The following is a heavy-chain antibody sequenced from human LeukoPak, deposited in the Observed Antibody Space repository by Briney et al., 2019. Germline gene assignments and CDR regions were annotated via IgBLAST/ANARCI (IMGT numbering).Heavy chain of an antibody. CDR1: DDSITIYY. CDR2: IDHTGIT. V-gene: IGHV4-59*01. CDR3: AGDPGSGYYDSSGKDAFDI. D-gene: IGHD3-22*01. Sequence: SETLSLTCTVSDDSITIYYWSWIRQPPGKGLEWIGYIDHTGITNYNPSLNSRVTISRDTSKNHFSLELSSATAADTAVYYCAGDPGSGYYDSSGKDAFDIWGQGTMVTVSS. J-gene: IGHJ3*02.